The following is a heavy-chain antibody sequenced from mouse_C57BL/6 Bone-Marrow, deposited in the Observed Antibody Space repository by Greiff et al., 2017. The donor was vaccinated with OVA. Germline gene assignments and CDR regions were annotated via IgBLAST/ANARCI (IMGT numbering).Heavy chain of an antibody. Sequence: LQQSGPGILQPSQTLSLTCSFSGFSLSTFGMGVGWIRQPSGKGLEWLAHIWWDDDKYYNPALKSRLTISKATSKNQVFLKIANVDTADTATYYCARMAYGSYFDYWGQGTALTVAS. CDR1: GFSLSTFGMG. CDR3: ARMAYGSYFDY. CDR2: IWWDDDK. V-gene: IGHV8-8*01. D-gene: IGHD2-2*01. J-gene: IGHJ2*01.